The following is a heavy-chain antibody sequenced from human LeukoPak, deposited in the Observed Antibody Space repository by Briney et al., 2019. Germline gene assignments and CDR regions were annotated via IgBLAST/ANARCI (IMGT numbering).Heavy chain of an antibody. CDR2: INHSGST. CDR3: ARHPMDYGSGSYYDY. V-gene: IGHV4-34*01. J-gene: IGHJ4*02. CDR1: GGSFSGYY. D-gene: IGHD3-10*01. Sequence: PSETLSLTCAVYGGSFSGYYWSWIRQPPGKGLEWIGEINHSGSTNYNPSLKSRVTISVDTSKNQFSLKMSSVTAADTAVYYCARHPMDYGSGSYYDYWGQGTLVTVSS.